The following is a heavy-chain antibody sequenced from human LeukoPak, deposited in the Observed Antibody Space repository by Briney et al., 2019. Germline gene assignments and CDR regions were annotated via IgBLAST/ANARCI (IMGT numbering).Heavy chain of an antibody. CDR3: ARSYGDYLNFDY. CDR1: GGSISTYY. CDR2: IYYSGST. J-gene: IGHJ4*02. V-gene: IGHV4-59*01. D-gene: IGHD4-17*01. Sequence: TSETLSLTCSVSGGSISTYYWSWIRQPPGKGREWIGYIYYSGSTNCNPSLKSRVTMSVDTSKNQFSLNLTSVTAADTAMYYCARSYGDYLNFDYWGQGILVTVSS.